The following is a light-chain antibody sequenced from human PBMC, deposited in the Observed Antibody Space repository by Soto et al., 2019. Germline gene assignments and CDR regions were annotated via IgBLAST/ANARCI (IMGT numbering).Light chain of an antibody. J-gene: IGKJ2*01. CDR1: QSVSSY. CDR2: DAS. V-gene: IGKV3-11*01. CDR3: QQRSNWPPYT. Sequence: EIVLTQSPATLSLSPGERATLSCRASQSVSSYLAWYQQKPGQAPRLLIYDASNRATGIPARFSGSGSGTGFTLHISRLGPEDFSVYYCQQRSNWPPYTFGQGTKLEIK.